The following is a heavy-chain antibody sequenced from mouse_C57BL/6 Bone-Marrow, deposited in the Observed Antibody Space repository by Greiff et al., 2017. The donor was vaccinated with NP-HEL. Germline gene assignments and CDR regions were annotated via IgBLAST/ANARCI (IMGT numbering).Heavy chain of an antibody. V-gene: IGHV5-4*03. CDR3: PRYWDSDY. CDR2: ISDGSSYT. CDR1: GFTFSSYD. J-gene: IGHJ2*01. Sequence: EVMLVESGGGLVKPGGSLKLSCAASGFTFSSYDMSWVRQTPEKRLEWVATISDGSSYTYYPDNVKGRFTISRNNAKNNLYLQMSHLKSEDTAMYYCPRYWDSDYWGQGTTLTVSS. D-gene: IGHD4-1*01.